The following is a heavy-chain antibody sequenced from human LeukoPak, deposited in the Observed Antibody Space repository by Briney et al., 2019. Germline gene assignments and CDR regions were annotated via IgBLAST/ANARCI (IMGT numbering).Heavy chain of an antibody. D-gene: IGHD2-21*02. CDR3: ARNAAYCGGDCYRSPDAFDI. Sequence: QLGGSLRLSWAASGFTFSSYPMHWVRQAPAKGLDGVAVISYDGSNKYYAASVKGRFTISRDNSKNTLYLQMNSLRAEDTAVYYCARNAAYCGGDCYRSPDAFDIWGQGTMVTVSS. CDR1: GFTFSSYP. CDR2: ISYDGSNK. V-gene: IGHV3-30*14. J-gene: IGHJ3*02.